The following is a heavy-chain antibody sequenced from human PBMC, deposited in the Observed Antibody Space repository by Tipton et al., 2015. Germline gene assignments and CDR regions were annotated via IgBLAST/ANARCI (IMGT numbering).Heavy chain of an antibody. V-gene: IGHV3-30*02. CDR1: GFTFNIYG. CDR3: AKKEGTWDYFDY. J-gene: IGHJ4*02. CDR2: ISYDGRIK. Sequence: SLRLSCGASGFTFNIYGMHWVRQAPGRGLEPVAYISYDGRIKYYADSVKGRFTVSRDNPQTTLLLQMNSLRADDTAVYYCAKKEGTWDYFDYWGQGTLVTVSS. D-gene: IGHD1-1*01.